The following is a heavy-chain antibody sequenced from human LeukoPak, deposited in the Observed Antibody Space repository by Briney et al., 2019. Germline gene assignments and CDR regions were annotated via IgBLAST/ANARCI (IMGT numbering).Heavy chain of an antibody. J-gene: IGHJ4*02. CDR2: IGNNGGGI. D-gene: IGHD7-27*01. V-gene: IGHV3-23*01. CDR3: AIDPNWETHN. Sequence: GGSLRLSCAASGFTFTSYTMYWVRQAPGKGLEWVSIIGNNGGGIHYADSVRGRFTISRDNSKNTLYLQMTNLRVDNTALYYCAIDPNWETHNWGQGVLVTVSS. CDR1: GFTFTSYT.